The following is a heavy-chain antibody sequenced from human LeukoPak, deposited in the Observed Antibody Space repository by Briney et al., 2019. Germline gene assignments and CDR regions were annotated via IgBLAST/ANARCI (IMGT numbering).Heavy chain of an antibody. CDR1: GGSISSSSYY. CDR3: AGGRRGFLEWSRNWFDP. J-gene: IGHJ5*02. CDR2: IYYSGST. Sequence: LETLSLTCTVSGGSISSSSYYWGWIRQPPGKGLEWIGSIYYSGSTYYNPSLKSRVTISVDTSKNQFSLKLSSVTAADTAVYYCAGGRRGFLEWSRNWFDPWGQGTLVTVSS. D-gene: IGHD3-3*01. V-gene: IGHV4-39*01.